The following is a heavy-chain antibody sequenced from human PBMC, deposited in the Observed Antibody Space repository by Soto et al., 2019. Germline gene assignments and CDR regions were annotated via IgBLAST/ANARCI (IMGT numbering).Heavy chain of an antibody. CDR1: GGSISSYY. CDR3: ARSVYSSSWYYYLGFDP. J-gene: IGHJ5*02. D-gene: IGHD6-13*01. V-gene: IGHV4-59*08. CDR2: IYYSGST. Sequence: SETLSLTCTVSGGSISSYYWSWIRQPPGKGLEWIGYIYYSGSTNYNPSLKSRVTISVDTSKNQFSLKLSSVTAADTAGYYCARSVYSSSWYYYLGFDPWGQGTLVTVSS.